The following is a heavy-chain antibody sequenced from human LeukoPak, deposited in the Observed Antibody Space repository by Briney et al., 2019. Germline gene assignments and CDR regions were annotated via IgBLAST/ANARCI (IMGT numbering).Heavy chain of an antibody. CDR2: ISSSGSTI. J-gene: IGHJ4*02. CDR1: GFTFSDYY. Sequence: KPGGSLRLSCAASGFTFSDYYMSWIRQAPGKGLEWVSYISSSGSTIYYADSVKGRFTISRDNAKNSLYLQMNSLRAEDTAVYYCAKAPTTYYYDSSGYFWDIDYWGQGTLVTVSS. D-gene: IGHD3-22*01. V-gene: IGHV3-11*01. CDR3: AKAPTTYYYDSSGYFWDIDY.